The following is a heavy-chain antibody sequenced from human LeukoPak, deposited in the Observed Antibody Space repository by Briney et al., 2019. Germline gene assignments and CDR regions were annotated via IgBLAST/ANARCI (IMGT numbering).Heavy chain of an antibody. CDR2: IIPMLGTA. V-gene: IGHV1-69*13. J-gene: IGHJ4*02. Sequence: SVKVSCKASGGTFSRYAISWVRQAPRQGLEWMGGIIPMLGTANYAQKFQGRVTITADESTTTAYMELSSLRSEDTAVYYCTRDAAIYDSSGYYYLWWGQGTLVTVSS. D-gene: IGHD3-22*01. CDR3: TRDAAIYDSSGYYYLW. CDR1: GGTFSRYA.